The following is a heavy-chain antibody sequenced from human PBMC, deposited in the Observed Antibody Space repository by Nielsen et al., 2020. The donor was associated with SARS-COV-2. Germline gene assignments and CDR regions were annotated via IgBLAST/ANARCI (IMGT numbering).Heavy chain of an antibody. CDR2: LWHDRSTE. CDR3: ATDYRITVAARRYIMDV. V-gene: IGHV3-33*08. J-gene: IGHJ6*02. CDR1: GFSFSSYG. Sequence: SLNISCAASGFSFSSYGMHWVRQAPGKGLEWVAVLWHDRSTEYYADSVKGRFTISRDKSKNTLYLQMNSLRAEDTAVYYCATDYRITVAARRYIMDVWGQGTTVTVSS. D-gene: IGHD6-19*01.